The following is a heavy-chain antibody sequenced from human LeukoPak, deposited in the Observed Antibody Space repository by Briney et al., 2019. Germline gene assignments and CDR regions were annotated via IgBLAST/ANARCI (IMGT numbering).Heavy chain of an antibody. J-gene: IGHJ5*02. CDR1: GGTFSSYA. Sequence: SVKVSCKASGGTFSSYAISWVRQAPGQGLEWMGGIIPIFATANYAQKFQGRVTITADESTSTAYMELSSLRSEDTAVYYCARDLTILPPYCSSTSCPHWFDPWGQGTLVTVSS. D-gene: IGHD2-2*01. CDR2: IIPIFATA. V-gene: IGHV1-69*01. CDR3: ARDLTILPPYCSSTSCPHWFDP.